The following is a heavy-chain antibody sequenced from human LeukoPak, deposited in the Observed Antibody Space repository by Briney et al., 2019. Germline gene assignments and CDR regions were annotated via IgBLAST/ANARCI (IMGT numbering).Heavy chain of an antibody. CDR1: GFTFSSYT. J-gene: IGHJ4*02. Sequence: GGSLRLSCAASGFTFSSYTMHWVRQAPGKGLEWVAVISYDGSIKYYADSVKGRFTIFRDNSKNTLYLQMNSLRPEDTAVYYCARGGIYDILTGYYDYWGQGTLVTVSS. CDR2: ISYDGSIK. CDR3: ARGGIYDILTGYYDY. D-gene: IGHD3-9*01. V-gene: IGHV3-30*04.